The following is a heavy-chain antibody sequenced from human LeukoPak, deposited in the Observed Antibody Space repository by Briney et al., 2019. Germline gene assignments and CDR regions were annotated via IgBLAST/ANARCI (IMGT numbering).Heavy chain of an antibody. Sequence: PSETLSLTCTVSGGSMNPYYWSWIRQPPGKGLEWIGYISYSGSTKYNPSLKSRVTISVDTSKNQFSLKLSSVTAADTAVYYCARVGGAFGYWGQGTLVTVSS. D-gene: IGHD3-16*01. CDR2: ISYSGST. CDR1: GGSMNPYY. J-gene: IGHJ4*02. V-gene: IGHV4-59*12. CDR3: ARVGGAFGY.